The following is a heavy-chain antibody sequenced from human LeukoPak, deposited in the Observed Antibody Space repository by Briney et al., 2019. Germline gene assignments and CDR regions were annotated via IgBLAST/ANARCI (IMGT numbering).Heavy chain of an antibody. CDR3: ARKGSSSCFDY. CDR1: GYTFISYQ. V-gene: IGHV1-46*01. CDR2: INPTGGST. J-gene: IGHJ4*02. D-gene: IGHD6-6*01. Sequence: ASVKVSCKASGYTFISYQMHWVRQAPGQGLEWMGIINPTGGSTSHAQKFQGRVTMTRDTSTSTVYMELSSLRSEDTAVYYCARKGSSSCFDYWGQGTLVTVSS.